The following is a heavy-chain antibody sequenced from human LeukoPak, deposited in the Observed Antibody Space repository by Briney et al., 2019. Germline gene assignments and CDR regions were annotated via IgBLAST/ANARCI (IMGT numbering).Heavy chain of an antibody. CDR2: INSDGSST. CDR1: GFTFSSYW. V-gene: IGHV3-74*01. J-gene: IGHJ4*02. Sequence: GGSLRLSCAASGFTFSSYWMHWVCQAPGKGLVWVSRINSDGSSTTYADSVKGRFTVSRDNASSTLYLQRNSLRAEDTAVYYCSTGPSPAFDDWGQGTLVTVSS. CDR3: STGPSPAFDD. D-gene: IGHD2-2*01.